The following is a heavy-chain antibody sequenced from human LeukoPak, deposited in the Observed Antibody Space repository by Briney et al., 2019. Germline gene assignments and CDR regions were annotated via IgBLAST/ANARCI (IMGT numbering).Heavy chain of an antibody. J-gene: IGHJ4*02. Sequence: GRSLRLSCAASGFTFSSYAMHWVRQAPGKGLEWVAVISYDGSNKYYADSVKGRFTISRDNSKNTLYLQMNSLRAEDTAVYYCAKVLAAAGPGFDYWGQGTLVTVSS. CDR2: ISYDGSNK. CDR3: AKVLAAAGPGFDY. V-gene: IGHV3-30*04. D-gene: IGHD6-13*01. CDR1: GFTFSSYA.